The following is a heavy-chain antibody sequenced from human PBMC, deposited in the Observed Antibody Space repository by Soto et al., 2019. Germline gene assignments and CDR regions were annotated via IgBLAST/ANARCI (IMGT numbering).Heavy chain of an antibody. D-gene: IGHD6-19*01. J-gene: IGHJ4*02. V-gene: IGHV5-51*01. CDR2: IYPGDSDT. Sequence: PGESLKISCKGSGYSFTSYWIGWVRQMPGKGLEWMGIIYPGDSDTRYSPSFQGQVTISADKSISTAYLQWSSLKASDTAMYCCARPFYSSGWYDLGDYWGQGTLVTVSS. CDR3: ARPFYSSGWYDLGDY. CDR1: GYSFTSYW.